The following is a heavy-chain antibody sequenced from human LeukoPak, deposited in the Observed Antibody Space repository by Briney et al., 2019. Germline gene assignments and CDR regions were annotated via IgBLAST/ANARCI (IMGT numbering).Heavy chain of an antibody. Sequence: SSETLSLTCTVSGGSISSGDYYWSWIRQPPGKGLEWIGYIYYSGSTYYNPSLKSRVTISVDTSKNQFSLKLSSVTAADTAVYYCARLTGDCFLCADYWGQGTLVTVSS. J-gene: IGHJ4*02. CDR1: GGSISSGDYY. CDR3: ARLTGDCFLCADY. D-gene: IGHD2-21*01. CDR2: IYYSGST. V-gene: IGHV4-30-4*08.